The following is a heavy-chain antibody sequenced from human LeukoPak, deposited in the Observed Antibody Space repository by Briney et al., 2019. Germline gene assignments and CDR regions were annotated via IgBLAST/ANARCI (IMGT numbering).Heavy chain of an antibody. J-gene: IGHJ4*02. Sequence: GGSLRLSCAASGFTFSSYGMRWVRQAPGKGLEWVAVIWYDGSNKYYADSVKGRFTISRDNSKNTLYLQMNSLRAEDTAVYYCARDYGGYCFDYWGQGTLVTVSS. V-gene: IGHV3-33*01. CDR2: IWYDGSNK. CDR1: GFTFSSYG. D-gene: IGHD4-23*01. CDR3: ARDYGGYCFDY.